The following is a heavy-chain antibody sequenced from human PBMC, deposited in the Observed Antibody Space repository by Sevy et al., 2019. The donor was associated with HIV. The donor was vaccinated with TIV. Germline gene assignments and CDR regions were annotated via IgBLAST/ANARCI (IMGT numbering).Heavy chain of an antibody. CDR1: GFTCDDYA. Sequence: GGSLRLSCAASGFTCDDYAVHWVRQAPGKGLEWVSGISWNSGSIGYADSVKGRFTISRDNAKNSLYLQMNSLRAEDMALYYCAKESSLAAAGTGGFDYWGQGTLVTVSS. V-gene: IGHV3-9*03. CDR2: ISWNSGSI. CDR3: AKESSLAAAGTGGFDY. D-gene: IGHD6-13*01. J-gene: IGHJ4*02.